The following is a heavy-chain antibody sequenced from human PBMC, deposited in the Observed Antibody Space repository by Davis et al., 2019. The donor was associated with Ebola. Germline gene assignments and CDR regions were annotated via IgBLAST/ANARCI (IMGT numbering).Heavy chain of an antibody. CDR3: ARARGGTEYDAFDI. CDR2: INPNSGGT. CDR1: GYTFTGYY. J-gene: IGHJ3*02. V-gene: IGHV1-2*02. D-gene: IGHD2-8*02. Sequence: ASVKVSCKASGYTFTGYYMHWVRQAPGQGLEWMGWINPNSGGTNYAQKFQGGVTMTRDTSISTAYMELSSLRSDDTAVYYCARARGGTEYDAFDIWGQGTMVTVSS.